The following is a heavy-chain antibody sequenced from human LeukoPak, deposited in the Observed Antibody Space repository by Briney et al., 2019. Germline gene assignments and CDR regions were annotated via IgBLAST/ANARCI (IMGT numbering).Heavy chain of an antibody. CDR1: GYSISSGCY. J-gene: IGHJ4*02. Sequence: SETLSLTCAVSGYSISSGCYWGWIRQPPGKGLEWIGSIYHSGSTYYNPSLKSRVTISVDTSKNQFPLKLSSVTAADTAVYYCARGRITMVRGVMGQYYFDYWGQGTLVTVSS. CDR2: IYHSGST. V-gene: IGHV4-38-2*01. CDR3: ARGRITMVRGVMGQYYFDY. D-gene: IGHD3-10*01.